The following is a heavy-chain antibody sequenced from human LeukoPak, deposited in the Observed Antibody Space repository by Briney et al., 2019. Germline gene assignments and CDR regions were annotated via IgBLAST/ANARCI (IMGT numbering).Heavy chain of an antibody. CDR2: IYTSGTT. Sequence: PSQTLSLTCTVSGGSVRRGNYYWTWIRQPAGSGLEWIGRIYTSGTTDYNPSLKSRVTISVDTSKNQFSLKLSSVTAADTAVYYCARGLPTSDAFDIWGQGTMVTVSS. J-gene: IGHJ3*02. CDR3: ARGLPTSDAFDI. CDR1: GGSVRRGNYY. V-gene: IGHV4-61*02. D-gene: IGHD1-1*01.